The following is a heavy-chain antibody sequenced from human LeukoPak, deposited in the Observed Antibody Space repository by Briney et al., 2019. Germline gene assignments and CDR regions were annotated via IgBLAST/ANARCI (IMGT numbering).Heavy chain of an antibody. Sequence: PSETLSLTCTVSGGSISSYYWSWIRQPPGKGLEWIGYIYYSGSTNYNPSLKSRVTISVDTSKNQFSLKLSSVTAADTAVYYCAREPDYGSGSYYNNWFDPWGQGTLVTVSS. J-gene: IGHJ5*02. D-gene: IGHD3-10*01. CDR3: AREPDYGSGSYYNNWFDP. V-gene: IGHV4-59*12. CDR1: GGSISSYY. CDR2: IYYSGST.